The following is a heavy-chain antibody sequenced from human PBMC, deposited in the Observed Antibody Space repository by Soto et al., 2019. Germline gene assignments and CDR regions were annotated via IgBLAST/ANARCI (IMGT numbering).Heavy chain of an antibody. V-gene: IGHV3-21*01. D-gene: IGHD2-15*01. CDR3: VGAGYCSGGSCYHRDWFAP. CDR1: GFAFSAYW. CDR2: ISSSSSYI. J-gene: IGHJ5*02. Sequence: PGGSLRLSCEASGFAFSAYWMAWVRQAPGKGLEWVSSISSSSSYIYYADSVKGRFTISRDNAKNSLYLQMNSLRAEDTAVYYCVGAGYCSGGSCYHRDWFAPWGQGTLVTVSS.